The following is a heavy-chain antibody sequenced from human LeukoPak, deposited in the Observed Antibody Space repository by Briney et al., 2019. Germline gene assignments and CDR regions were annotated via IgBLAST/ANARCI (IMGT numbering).Heavy chain of an antibody. CDR1: GFTFSDYY. CDR2: ISSSSYT. V-gene: IGHV3-11*06. CDR3: ARAFNYYYYGMDV. Sequence: GGSLRLSCAASGFTFSDYYMSWIRQAPGKGLEWVSYISSSSYTNYADSVKGRFTISRDNAKNSLYLQMNSLRAEDTAVYYCARAFNYYYYGMDVWGKGTTVTVSS. J-gene: IGHJ6*04.